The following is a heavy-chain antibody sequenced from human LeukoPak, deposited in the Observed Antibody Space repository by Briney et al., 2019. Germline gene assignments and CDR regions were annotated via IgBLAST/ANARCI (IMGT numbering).Heavy chain of an antibody. J-gene: IGHJ4*02. D-gene: IGHD6-6*01. V-gene: IGHV3-74*01. CDR2: IDSDGSRT. CDR3: ARAAYSSSPDY. Sequence: PGGSLRLSCSASGFTFSTYWMVWVRQAPGKGLLWVSHIDSDGSRTGYADPVKGRFTMSRDNAKNTLSLQMNSLRAEDTAVYFCARAAYSSSPDYWGQGTLVTVSS. CDR1: GFTFSTYW.